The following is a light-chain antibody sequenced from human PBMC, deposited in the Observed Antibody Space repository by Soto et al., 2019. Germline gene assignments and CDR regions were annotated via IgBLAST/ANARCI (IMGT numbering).Light chain of an antibody. Sequence: QSVLTLPPSASGTPGQRVTMSCSGSSSNIGGNTVTWYQQLPGTAPKLLIYRNNQRPSGVPDRFSGSKSGTSASLAISGLQSDDEADYYCSAWDDSLNGRVFGTGTKVTVL. V-gene: IGLV1-44*01. CDR2: RNN. CDR3: SAWDDSLNGRV. J-gene: IGLJ1*01. CDR1: SSNIGGNT.